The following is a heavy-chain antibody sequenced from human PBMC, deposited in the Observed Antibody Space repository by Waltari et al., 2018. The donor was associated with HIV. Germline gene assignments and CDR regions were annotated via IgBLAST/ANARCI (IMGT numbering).Heavy chain of an antibody. CDR2: ISGGGGST. V-gene: IGHV3-23*01. J-gene: IGHJ4*02. D-gene: IGHD1-26*01. CDR1: GFTFTHYA. Sequence: EVQLLESGGGLVQPGGSLRLYCATSGFTFTHYAMDWVRQAPGKGLEWVSAISGGGGSTYYADSVKGRFTISRDNSKNTLFLQMKSLRAEDAAVYYCAKSRGNYALPLEYWGQGTLVTVSS. CDR3: AKSRGNYALPLEY.